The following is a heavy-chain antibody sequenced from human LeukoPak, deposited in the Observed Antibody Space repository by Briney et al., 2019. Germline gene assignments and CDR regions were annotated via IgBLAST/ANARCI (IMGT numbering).Heavy chain of an antibody. J-gene: IGHJ4*02. Sequence: ASVKVSCKASGYTFTSYYMHWVRQAPGQGLEWMGVIIPSGGSTIYAQKFQGRVTMTRDTSTSTVYMELSNLRSEDTAVYYCARELYPYSSDYDYWGQGTLVTVSS. V-gene: IGHV1-46*01. CDR1: GYTFTSYY. D-gene: IGHD6-19*01. CDR2: IIPSGGST. CDR3: ARELYPYSSDYDY.